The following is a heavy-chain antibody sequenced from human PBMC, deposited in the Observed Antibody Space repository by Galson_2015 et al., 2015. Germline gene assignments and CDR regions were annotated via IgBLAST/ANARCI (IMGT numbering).Heavy chain of an antibody. V-gene: IGHV3-9*01. CDR3: AKDIGVYASRGAFDI. D-gene: IGHD2-8*01. CDR1: GFTFDDYA. J-gene: IGHJ3*02. CDR2: ISWNSGSI. Sequence: SLRLSCAASGFTFDDYAMHWVRQAPGKGLEWVSGISWNSGSIGYADSVKGRFTISRDNAKNSLYLQMNSLRAEDTALYYCAKDIGVYASRGAFDIWGQGTMVTVSS.